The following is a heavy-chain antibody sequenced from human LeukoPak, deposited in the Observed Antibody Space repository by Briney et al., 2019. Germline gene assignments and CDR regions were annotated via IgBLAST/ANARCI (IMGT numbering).Heavy chain of an antibody. CDR1: GYTFTGYY. J-gene: IGHJ4*02. Sequence: AASVKVSCMASGYTFTGYYMHWVRQAPGQGLEWMGWINPNSGGTNYAQKFQGRVTMTRDTSISTAYMELSRLRSDDTAVYYCAREGTMSGYCSSTSCYEIDYWGQGTLVTVSS. CDR3: AREGTMSGYCSSTSCYEIDY. V-gene: IGHV1-2*02. D-gene: IGHD2-2*01. CDR2: INPNSGGT.